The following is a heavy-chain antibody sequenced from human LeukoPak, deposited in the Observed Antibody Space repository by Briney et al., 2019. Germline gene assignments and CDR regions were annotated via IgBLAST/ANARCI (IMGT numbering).Heavy chain of an antibody. Sequence: ASVKVSCKASGGTFSSYAISWVRQALGQGLEWMGGIIPIFGTANYAQKFQGRVTITADESTSTAYMELSSLRSEDTAVYYCARGQQLTADPSFDYWGQGTLVTVSS. CDR1: GGTFSSYA. J-gene: IGHJ4*02. CDR2: IIPIFGTA. V-gene: IGHV1-69*13. CDR3: ARGQQLTADPSFDY. D-gene: IGHD6-13*01.